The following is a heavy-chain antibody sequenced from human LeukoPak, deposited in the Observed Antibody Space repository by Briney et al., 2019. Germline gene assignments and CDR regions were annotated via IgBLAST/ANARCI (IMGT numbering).Heavy chain of an antibody. Sequence: PGGSLRLSCAASGITASNFYMMWVRQAPGKGLEWVSTITTSDGNTYYADSVKGRFTVSRDNSKNTLYLQMNSLRAEDTAVYYCAKDGGLWVSAHWGDSWGRGTLVTVSS. CDR1: GITASNFY. V-gene: IGHV3-23*01. D-gene: IGHD7-27*01. CDR3: AKDGGLWVSAHWGDS. J-gene: IGHJ4*02. CDR2: ITTSDGNT.